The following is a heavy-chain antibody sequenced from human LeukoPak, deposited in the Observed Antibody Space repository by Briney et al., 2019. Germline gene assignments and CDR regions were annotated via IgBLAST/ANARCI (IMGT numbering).Heavy chain of an antibody. CDR3: ARCIVGAFPPMGAFDI. J-gene: IGHJ3*02. CDR2: TYTSGST. V-gene: IGHV4-61*02. Sequence: SETLSLTCTVSGGSISSGSYYCSWIRQPAGKGLEWIGRTYTSGSTNYNPSLKSRVTMSVDTSKNQFSLKLSSVTAADTAVYYCARCIVGAFPPMGAFDIWGQGTMVTVSS. CDR1: GGSISSGSYY. D-gene: IGHD1-26*01.